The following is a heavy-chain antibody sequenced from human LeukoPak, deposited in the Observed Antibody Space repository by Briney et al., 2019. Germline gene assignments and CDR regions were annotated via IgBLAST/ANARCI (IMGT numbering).Heavy chain of an antibody. CDR1: GFTFSSYA. CDR3: AKGNWNDALGYFDY. Sequence: GGSLRLSCAASGFTFSSYAMAWVRQAPGKGLEWVSTISGTGGSTYYADSVRGRFTISRDNSKNTLYLQMNSLRAEDTAVYYCAKGNWNDALGYFDYWGQGTLVTVSS. D-gene: IGHD1-1*01. V-gene: IGHV3-23*01. CDR2: ISGTGGST. J-gene: IGHJ4*02.